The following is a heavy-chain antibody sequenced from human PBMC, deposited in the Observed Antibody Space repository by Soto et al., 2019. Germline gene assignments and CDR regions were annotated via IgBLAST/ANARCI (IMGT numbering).Heavy chain of an antibody. CDR3: ARHPNESARQH. V-gene: IGHV4-39*01. CDR2: IYYSGST. Sequence: PSATLSPTCQFNGDSILGTVHRWASSCKPPGSGLEWIATIYYSGSTYYNRSLKSPVPISPDTSLNHFSLNLRSLTAADTAVYYCARHPNESARQHWGQGTLVTVSS. J-gene: IGHJ1*01. D-gene: IGHD1-1*01. CDR1: GDSILGTVHR.